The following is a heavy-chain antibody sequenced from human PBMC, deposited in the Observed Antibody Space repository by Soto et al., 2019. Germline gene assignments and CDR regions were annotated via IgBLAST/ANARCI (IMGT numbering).Heavy chain of an antibody. V-gene: IGHV3-23*01. J-gene: IGHJ4*02. CDR3: AKRMTTVTNFDY. Sequence: GGSLRLSCAASGFTFRSYAMSWVRKAPGKGLEWVSSISGSGGSTYYADSVKGRFTISRDNSKNTLSLQMNSLRAEDTAVYYCAKRMTTVTNFDYWGQGTLVTVSS. CDR2: ISGSGGST. CDR1: GFTFRSYA. D-gene: IGHD4-17*01.